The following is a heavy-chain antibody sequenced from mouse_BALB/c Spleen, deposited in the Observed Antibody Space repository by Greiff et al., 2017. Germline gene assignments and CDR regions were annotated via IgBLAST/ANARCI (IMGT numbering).Heavy chain of an antibody. J-gene: IGHJ4*01. CDR3: ARSGGYYGNYENAMDY. D-gene: IGHD2-1*01. CDR2: ISSGSSTI. Sequence: EVKLMESGGGLVQPGGSRKLSCAASGFTFSSFGMHWVRQAPEKGLEWVAYISSGSSTIYYADTAKGRFTISRDNPKNTLFLQMTSLRSEDTAMYYCARSGGYYGNYENAMDYWGQGTSVTVSS. CDR1: GFTFSSFG. V-gene: IGHV5-17*02.